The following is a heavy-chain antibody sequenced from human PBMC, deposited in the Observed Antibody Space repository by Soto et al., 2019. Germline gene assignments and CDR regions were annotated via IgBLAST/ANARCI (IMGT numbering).Heavy chain of an antibody. CDR3: ARNWFSVAGRFNFDY. CDR2: VDYSGNS. Sequence: NPSETLSLTCTVSGGSINTYYWSWIRQPPGKGLEWIGYVDYSGNSDSSPSLKSRVTISIDTSKKQVSLKLNSVTAADTAVYYCARNWFSVAGRFNFDYWGQGLPVTVSS. CDR1: GGSINTYY. V-gene: IGHV4-59*01. D-gene: IGHD6-19*01. J-gene: IGHJ4*02.